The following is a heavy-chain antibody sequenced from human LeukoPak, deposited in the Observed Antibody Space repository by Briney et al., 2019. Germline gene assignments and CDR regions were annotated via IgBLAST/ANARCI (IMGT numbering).Heavy chain of an antibody. Sequence: SGPALVKPTQTLTLTCTFSGFSLSISDMCVSWIRQPPGKALERLARIDWDDDKYYSTSLKTRLTISKDTTKNQVVLTMTNMDPVDTATYYCARIQQSGNSGWTADYWGQGTLVTVSS. CDR2: IDWDDDK. D-gene: IGHD6-19*01. CDR1: GFSLSISDMC. J-gene: IGHJ4*02. V-gene: IGHV2-70*11. CDR3: ARIQQSGNSGWTADY.